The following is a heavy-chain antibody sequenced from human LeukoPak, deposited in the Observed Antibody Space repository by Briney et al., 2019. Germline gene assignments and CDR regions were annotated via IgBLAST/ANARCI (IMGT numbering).Heavy chain of an antibody. V-gene: IGHV1-2*04. CDR1: GYTFTGYY. Sequence: GASVKVSCKASGYTFTGYYMHWVRQAPGQGLEWMGWINPNSGGTNYAQKFQGWVTMTRDTSISTAYMELSRLRSDDTAVYYCAREYSSSWYPRAASFDPWGQGTLVTVSS. CDR3: AREYSSSWYPRAASFDP. D-gene: IGHD6-13*01. CDR2: INPNSGGT. J-gene: IGHJ5*02.